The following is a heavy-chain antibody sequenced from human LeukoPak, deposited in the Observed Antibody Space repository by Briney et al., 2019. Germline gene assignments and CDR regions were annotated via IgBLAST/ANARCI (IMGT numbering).Heavy chain of an antibody. CDR1: GDPVRSDS. Sequence: PSETLSLTCTVSGDPVRSDSWSWIRQAPGKGLEWIGDIYYSGDTNYDPSLKNRITISVDTSKNQFSLKMNSVTAADTAVYYCARIIAGRLDFWGQGTLVTVSS. D-gene: IGHD6-6*01. V-gene: IGHV4-59*02. CDR2: IYYSGDT. CDR3: ARIIAGRLDF. J-gene: IGHJ4*02.